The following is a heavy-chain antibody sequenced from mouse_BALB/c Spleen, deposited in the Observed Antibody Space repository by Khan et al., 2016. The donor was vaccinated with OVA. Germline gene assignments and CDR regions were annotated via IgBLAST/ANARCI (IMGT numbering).Heavy chain of an antibody. Sequence: QVQLKESGPGLVAPSQSLSITCTVSGFSLSRYNIHWVRQPPGKGLEWLGMIWGGGGTDYNSTLKSRLSISKDNSKSQVFLKMNSLQTDDTAMYYYARAYYRYYGYYAMDYWGQGTSVTVSS. V-gene: IGHV2-6-4*01. D-gene: IGHD2-12*01. J-gene: IGHJ4*01. CDR1: GFSLSRYN. CDR2: IWGGGGT. CDR3: ARAYYRYYGYYAMDY.